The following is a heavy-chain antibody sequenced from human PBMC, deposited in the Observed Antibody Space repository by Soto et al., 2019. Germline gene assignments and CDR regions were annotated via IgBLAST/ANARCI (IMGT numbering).Heavy chain of an antibody. V-gene: IGHV4-39*01. J-gene: IGHJ6*02. CDR1: GGSISSSNYY. CDR2: IYYSGST. CDR3: ARGGYCSGASCAYMGHYYYYGMDV. D-gene: IGHD2-15*01. Sequence: SETLSLTCTVSGGSISSSNYYWGWIRQPPGKGLEWIGSIYYSGSTYYNPSLKIRVTISVDTSKNQFSLKLSSVTAADTAMYYCARGGYCSGASCAYMGHYYYYGMDVWGQGTTVTVSS.